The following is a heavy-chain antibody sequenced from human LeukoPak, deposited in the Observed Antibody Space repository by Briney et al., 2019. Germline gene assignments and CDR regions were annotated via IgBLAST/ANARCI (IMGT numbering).Heavy chain of an antibody. CDR2: INHSGST. J-gene: IGHJ3*02. V-gene: IGHV4-34*01. D-gene: IGHD3-22*01. CDR3: ARVVVVVVDDAFDI. Sequence: SETLSLTCAGYGGSFSGYYWSWIRQPPGKGLEWIGEINHSGSTNYNPSLKSRVTISVDTSKNQFSLKLSSVTAADTAVYYCARVVVVVVDDAFDIWGQGTMLTVSS. CDR1: GGSFSGYY.